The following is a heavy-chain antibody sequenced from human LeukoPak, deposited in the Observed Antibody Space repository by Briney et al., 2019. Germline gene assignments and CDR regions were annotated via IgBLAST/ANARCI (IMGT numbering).Heavy chain of an antibody. J-gene: IGHJ4*02. CDR1: GGTFSSYA. Sequence: ASVKVSCRASGGTFSSYAISWVRQAPGQGLEWMGRIIPILGIANYAQKFQGRVTITADKSTSTAYMELSSLRSEDTAVYYCARVRCSGGSCYGAIDYWGQGTLVTVSS. D-gene: IGHD2-15*01. CDR2: IIPILGIA. CDR3: ARVRCSGGSCYGAIDY. V-gene: IGHV1-69*04.